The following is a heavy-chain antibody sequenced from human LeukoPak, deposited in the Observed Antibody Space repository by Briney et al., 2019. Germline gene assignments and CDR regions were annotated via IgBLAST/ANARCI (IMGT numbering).Heavy chain of an antibody. D-gene: IGHD1-1*01. V-gene: IGHV1-69*13. Sequence: SVKVSCKASGYTFTSYYMHWVRQAPGQGLEWMGGIIPIFGTANYAQKFQGRVTITADESTSTAYMELSSLRSEDTAVYYCARDVTGTTTFRFDPWGQGTLVTVSS. J-gene: IGHJ5*02. CDR3: ARDVTGTTTFRFDP. CDR1: GYTFTSYY. CDR2: IIPIFGTA.